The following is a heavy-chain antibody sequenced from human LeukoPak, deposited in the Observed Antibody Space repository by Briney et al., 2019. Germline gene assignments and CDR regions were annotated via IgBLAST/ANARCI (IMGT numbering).Heavy chain of an antibody. Sequence: GGSLRLSCAASGFTFSSYSMNWVRQAPGKGLEWVLYLSSSSSTIYYADSVKGRSTISRDNAKNSLYLQMNSLRAEDTAVYYCAREYYGSGSYLRFDPWGQGTLVTVSS. D-gene: IGHD3-10*01. CDR1: GFTFSSYS. CDR2: LSSSSSTI. J-gene: IGHJ5*02. V-gene: IGHV3-48*01. CDR3: AREYYGSGSYLRFDP.